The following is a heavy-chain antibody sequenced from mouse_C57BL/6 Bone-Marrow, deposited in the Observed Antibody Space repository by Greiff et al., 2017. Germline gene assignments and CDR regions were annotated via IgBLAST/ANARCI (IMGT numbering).Heavy chain of an antibody. D-gene: IGHD2-3*01. Sequence: VQLQQSGAELVRPGASVKLSCTASGFNIKDDYKHWVKQRPEQGLEWIGWIDPEIGDTEYASKFQGKATITSETSSNTAYLQLSSLTSEDTAVYYCSSFDGNYFDFWGQGTPLTVAS. CDR3: SSFDGNYFDF. CDR2: IDPEIGDT. V-gene: IGHV14-4*01. CDR1: GFNIKDDY. J-gene: IGHJ2*01.